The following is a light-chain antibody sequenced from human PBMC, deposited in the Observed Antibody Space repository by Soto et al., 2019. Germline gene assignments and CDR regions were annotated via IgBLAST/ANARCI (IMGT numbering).Light chain of an antibody. CDR3: QQYGSAPRT. J-gene: IGKJ1*01. V-gene: IGKV3-15*01. Sequence: EIVMTQSPATLSVSPGEGATLYCRASQGIGDTLAWYQQKPGQTPRLLIYDTSIRATGVPARFSGSRSEAEFTRTMCSLQSEDFAVYYCQQYGSAPRTFGEGTKVDIK. CDR2: DTS. CDR1: QGIGDT.